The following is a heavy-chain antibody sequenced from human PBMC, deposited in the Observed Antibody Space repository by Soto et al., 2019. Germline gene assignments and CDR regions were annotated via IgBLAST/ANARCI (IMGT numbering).Heavy chain of an antibody. J-gene: IGHJ4*02. V-gene: IGHV1-18*01. CDR3: ARAAVAGNTPFDY. CDR1: GYTFPSYG. D-gene: IGHD6-19*01. Sequence: ASVKVSCKASGYTFPSYGISWLRQAPGQGLEWMGWISAYNGNTNCAQKLQGRVTMTTDTSTSTAYMELRSLRSDDTAVYYCARAAVAGNTPFDYWGQGTLVTVSS. CDR2: ISAYNGNT.